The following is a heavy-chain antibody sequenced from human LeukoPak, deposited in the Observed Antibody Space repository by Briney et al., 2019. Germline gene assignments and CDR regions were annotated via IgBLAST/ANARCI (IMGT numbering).Heavy chain of an antibody. CDR1: GFTFSSYW. V-gene: IGHV3-7*01. D-gene: IGHD3-22*01. J-gene: IGHJ4*02. CDR2: INHNGNVN. CDR3: ARGQWLLPRPFDY. Sequence: GGSLRLSCAASGFTFSSYWMNWARQAPGKGLEWVASINHNGNVNYYVDSVKGRFTISRDNAKNSLYLQMSNLRAEDTAVYYCARGQWLLPRPFDYWGQGTLVTVSS.